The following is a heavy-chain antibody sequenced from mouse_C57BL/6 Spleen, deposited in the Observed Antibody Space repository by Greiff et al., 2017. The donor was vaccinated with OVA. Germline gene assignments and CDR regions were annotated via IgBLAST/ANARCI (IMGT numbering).Heavy chain of an antibody. V-gene: IGHV10-1*01. CDR3: VRQAGVEFAY. Sequence: EAGGGLVQPKGSLKLSCAASGFSFNTYAMNWVRQAPGKGLEWVARIRSKSNNYATYYADSVKDRFTISRDDSESMLYLQMNNLKTEDTAMYYCVRQAGVEFAYWGQGTLVTVSA. J-gene: IGHJ3*01. CDR1: GFSFNTYA. D-gene: IGHD3-3*01. CDR2: IRSKSNNYAT.